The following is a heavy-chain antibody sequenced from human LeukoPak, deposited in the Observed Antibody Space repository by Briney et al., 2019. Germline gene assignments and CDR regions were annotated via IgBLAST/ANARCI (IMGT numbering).Heavy chain of an antibody. CDR3: ARAFTDPATGAYSYYFDY. CDR2: IYYSGST. Sequence: SETLSLTCTVSGGSISSYYWSWIRQPPGKGLEWIGYIYYSGSTNYNPSLKSRVTISVDTSKNQFSLRLRFVTAADTAVYYCARAFTDPATGAYSYYFDYWGQGTQVTVSS. D-gene: IGHD7-27*01. CDR1: GGSISSYY. V-gene: IGHV4-59*12. J-gene: IGHJ4*02.